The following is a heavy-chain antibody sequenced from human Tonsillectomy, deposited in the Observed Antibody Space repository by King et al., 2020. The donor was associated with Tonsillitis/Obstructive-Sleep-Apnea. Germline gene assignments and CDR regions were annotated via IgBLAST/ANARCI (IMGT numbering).Heavy chain of an antibody. D-gene: IGHD2-2*01. J-gene: IGHJ6*02. V-gene: IGHV1-69*01. CDR2: IIPIFGTA. CDR3: ARKGVVVPAANGPMDYYYYGMDV. CDR1: GGTFSSYA. Sequence: QVQLVQSGAEVKKPGSSVKVSCKASGGTFSSYAISWVRQAPGQGLEWMGGIIPIFGTANYAQKFQGRVTITVDESTSTAYMELSSLRSEDTAVYYCARKGVVVPAANGPMDYYYYGMDVWGQGTTVTVSS.